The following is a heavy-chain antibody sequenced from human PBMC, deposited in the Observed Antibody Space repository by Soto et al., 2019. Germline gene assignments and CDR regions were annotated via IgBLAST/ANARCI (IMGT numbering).Heavy chain of an antibody. CDR2: ISYDGSNK. V-gene: IGHV3-30-3*01. Sequence: QVQLVESGGGVVQPGRSLRLSCAASGFTFSSYAMPWVRQAPGKGLEWVAVISYDGSNKYYADSVKGRFTISRDNSKNTLYLQMNSLRAEDTAVYYCARDFGRLKRSLYYYYGMDVWGQGTTVTVSS. D-gene: IGHD3-16*01. CDR1: GFTFSSYA. J-gene: IGHJ6*02. CDR3: ARDFGRLKRSLYYYYGMDV.